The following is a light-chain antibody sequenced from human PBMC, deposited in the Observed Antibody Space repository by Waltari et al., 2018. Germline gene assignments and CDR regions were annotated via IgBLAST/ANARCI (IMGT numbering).Light chain of an antibody. CDR3: QQHYITPPT. J-gene: IGKJ1*01. CDR1: QSVLSSSNNKNF. CDR2: WAS. V-gene: IGKV4-1*01. Sequence: DIVMTQSPDSLTVSLGARATVNCKSSQSVLSSSNNKNFLAWYQQKPGQPPKLLIYWASTRGSGVPDRFSGSGSGTDFTLTISSLQAEDVAVYYCQQHYITPPTFGQGTKVEIK.